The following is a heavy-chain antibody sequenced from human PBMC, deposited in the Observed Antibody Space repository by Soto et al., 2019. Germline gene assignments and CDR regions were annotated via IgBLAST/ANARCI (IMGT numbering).Heavy chain of an antibody. J-gene: IGHJ1*01. CDR3: TRTKTNQNAEYFEY. CDR2: INPSGVST. V-gene: IGHV1-46*03. Sequence: QVQLVQSGAEVKEPGASVKVSCKASGFTFTWYYMHWVRQAPGQGLEWMGIINPSGVSTRYAQKFQGRATMTRYMSMSTVYMELSSLRSEATAVYYCTRTKTNQNAEYFEYWGQGTLVTVSS. CDR1: GFTFTWYY.